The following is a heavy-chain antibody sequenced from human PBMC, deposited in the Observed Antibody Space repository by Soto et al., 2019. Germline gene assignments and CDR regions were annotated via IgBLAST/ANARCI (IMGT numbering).Heavy chain of an antibody. CDR2: INQSGST. Sequence: SETLSRTCSLYGGSFSSFFWCWMRQPPGKGLEWIGEINQSGSTNYNPSLESRVTISLDTSKKEFSLKLSSVTAADTAVYYCARERRVVGGYSSSWYDYFDSWGQVTLVTVSS. D-gene: IGHD6-13*01. CDR3: ARERRVVGGYSSSWYDYFDS. CDR1: GGSFSSFF. V-gene: IGHV4-34*01. J-gene: IGHJ4*02.